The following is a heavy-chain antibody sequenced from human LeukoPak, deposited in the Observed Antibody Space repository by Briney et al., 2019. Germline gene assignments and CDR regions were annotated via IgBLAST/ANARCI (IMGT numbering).Heavy chain of an antibody. CDR2: TYYRSKWYN. J-gene: IGHJ5*02. V-gene: IGHV6-1*01. Sequence: SQTLPLTCAISGDSVSSNSAAWNWIRQSPSRGLEWLGRTYYRSKWYNDYAVSVKSRITINPDTSKNQFSLQLNSVTPEDTAVYYCALTLGYCSGGSCYQGSNWFDPWGQGTLVTVSS. CDR1: GDSVSSNSAA. D-gene: IGHD2-15*01. CDR3: ALTLGYCSGGSCYQGSNWFDP.